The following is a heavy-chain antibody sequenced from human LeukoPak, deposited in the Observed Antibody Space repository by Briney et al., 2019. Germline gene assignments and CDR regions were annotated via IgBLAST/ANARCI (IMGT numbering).Heavy chain of an antibody. CDR3: SAGIDY. CDR1: GFTFSSYA. D-gene: IGHD6-13*01. CDR2: ISYDGSNK. V-gene: IGHV3-30-3*01. J-gene: IGHJ4*02. Sequence: GGSLRLSCAASGFTFSSYAMSWVRQAPGKGPEWVAVISYDGSNKYYADSVKGRFTISRDNSKNTLYLQMNSLRAEDTAVYYCSAGIDYWGQGTLVTVSS.